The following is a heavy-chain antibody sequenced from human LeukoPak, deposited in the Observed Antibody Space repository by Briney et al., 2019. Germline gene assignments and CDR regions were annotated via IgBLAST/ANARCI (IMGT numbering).Heavy chain of an antibody. J-gene: IGHJ6*03. D-gene: IGHD4-23*01. V-gene: IGHV3-23*01. CDR2: ITGGAGST. CDR3: AKGGGNSYYFYYMDV. CDR1: GFTFSSYA. Sequence: PGGSLRLSCAASGFTFSSYAMSWVRQAPGKGLEWVSAITGGAGSTYCTDSVKGRFTISGDNSKNTLYLQMNSLRAEDTAVYYCAKGGGNSYYFYYMDVWGKGTTVTVSS.